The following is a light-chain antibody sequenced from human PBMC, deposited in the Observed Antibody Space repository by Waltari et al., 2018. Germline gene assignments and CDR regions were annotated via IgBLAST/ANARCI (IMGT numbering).Light chain of an antibody. J-gene: IGKJ1*01. CDR2: GAA. V-gene: IGKV3-20*01. CDR3: QHYVRLPAT. CDR1: QSVSRS. Sequence: IESTQSPGTLSLSPGERATLSCRASQSVSRSLDWYQQKPGQAPKLLICGAATRATGIRDRFTGSGSGTDFSLTISSLEPEDFSVYFCQHYVRLPATFGQGTKVEIK.